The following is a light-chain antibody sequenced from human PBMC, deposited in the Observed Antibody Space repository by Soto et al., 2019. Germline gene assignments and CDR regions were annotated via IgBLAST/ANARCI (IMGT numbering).Light chain of an antibody. CDR1: RSDIGSYNY. Sequence: QSALTQPASVSGSPGQSITISCSGTRSDIGSYNYVAWYQQFPGKSPKILIYGVSNRPSGVSSLFSGSKSGNTASLTISGLQADDEADYYCISYTGSSTSYVFGSGTKVTVL. CDR3: ISYTGSSTSYV. V-gene: IGLV2-14*01. CDR2: GVS. J-gene: IGLJ1*01.